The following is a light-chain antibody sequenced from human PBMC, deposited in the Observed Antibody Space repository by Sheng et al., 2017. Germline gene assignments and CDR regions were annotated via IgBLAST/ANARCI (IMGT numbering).Light chain of an antibody. CDR1: ISDVGSYNF. V-gene: IGLV2-14*03. J-gene: IGLJ1*01. CDR2: DVT. Sequence: QSALTQPASVSGSPGQSIAISCTVTISDVGSYNFVSWYQQHPGRAPKLLIFDVTNRPSGVSNRFSGSKSGSVASLIISGLQPEDEADYYCSSYTSGNTLFGTGTKVTVL. CDR3: SSYTSGNTL.